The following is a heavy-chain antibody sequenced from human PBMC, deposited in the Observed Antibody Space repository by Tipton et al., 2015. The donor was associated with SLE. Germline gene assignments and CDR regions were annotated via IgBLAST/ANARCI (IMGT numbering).Heavy chain of an antibody. Sequence: QLVQSGAEVKKPGESLKISCQASGYNFINYWIAWVRQMPGKGPEWMGIIFPGDSDAKYSPSFQGRVTISVDKSISTAYLQWDRLEASDTARYYCARSFVASWFTYFPHWGQGTQVTVSS. J-gene: IGHJ1*01. CDR1: GYNFINYW. CDR3: ARSFVASWFTYFPH. D-gene: IGHD6-13*01. V-gene: IGHV5-51*03. CDR2: IFPGDSDA.